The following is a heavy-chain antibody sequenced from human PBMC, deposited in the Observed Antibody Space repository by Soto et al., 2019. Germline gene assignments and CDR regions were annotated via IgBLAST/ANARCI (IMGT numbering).Heavy chain of an antibody. D-gene: IGHD3-16*01. CDR3: ASRMGGSY. CDR2: IKSKTDGGTT. J-gene: IGHJ4*02. Sequence: EVQLVESGGDLVKPGGSLRLSCAASGFTFSHAWMNWVRQAPGKGLEWVGRIKSKTDGGTTDFAAPVKGRFTISRDDAKNTLFLQMNSLKSEDTAVYYRASRMGGSYWGQGTLVTVSS. CDR1: GFTFSHAW. V-gene: IGHV3-15*07.